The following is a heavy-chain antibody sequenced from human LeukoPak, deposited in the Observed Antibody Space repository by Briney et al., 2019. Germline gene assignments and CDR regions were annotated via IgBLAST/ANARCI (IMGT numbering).Heavy chain of an antibody. Sequence: PGGSLRLSCAASGFTFSSYGMSWVRQAPGKGLEWVSAISGSVRSTYYSDSVKGRFTISKDTSKNTLYLQMNSLRAEDTAIYYCAKDQLNRFCSGGSCSITHDSWGRGTLVTVSS. CDR1: GFTFSSYG. V-gene: IGHV3-23*01. J-gene: IGHJ4*02. D-gene: IGHD2-15*01. CDR3: AKDQLNRFCSGGSCSITHDS. CDR2: ISGSVRST.